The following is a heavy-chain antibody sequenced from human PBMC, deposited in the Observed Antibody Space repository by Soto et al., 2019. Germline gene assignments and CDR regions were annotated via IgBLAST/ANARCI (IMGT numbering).Heavy chain of an antibody. CDR1: GGSFSGYY. CDR2: INHSGRT. CDR3: ARGRGAENTFYYYFGMDV. Sequence: QVQLQQWGAGLLKPSETLSLSCAVYGGSFSGYYWSWIRQPPGKGVEWIGEINHSGRTNYKPSLKSRVTVSVDTSKKQFSLNLSSVTAADTAVYYCARGRGAENTFYYYFGMDVWGQGTTVTVSS. D-gene: IGHD3-16*01. V-gene: IGHV4-34*01. J-gene: IGHJ6*02.